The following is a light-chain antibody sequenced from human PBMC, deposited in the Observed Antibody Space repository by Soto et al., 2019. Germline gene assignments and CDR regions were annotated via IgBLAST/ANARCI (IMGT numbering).Light chain of an antibody. CDR1: QSIGTW. V-gene: IGKV1-5*03. Sequence: DIQMTQSPSTLSASVGDRVTITCRASQSIGTWLAWYQQKPGKAPNLLISKASSLESGVPSRFSGSGSGTELTLTISSLQPDDFATYYCQQYNSYSRTFGQGTKLEIK. CDR2: KAS. CDR3: QQYNSYSRT. J-gene: IGKJ2*01.